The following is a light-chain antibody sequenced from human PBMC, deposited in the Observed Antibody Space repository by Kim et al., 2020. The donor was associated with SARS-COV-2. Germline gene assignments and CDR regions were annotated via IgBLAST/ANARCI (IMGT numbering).Light chain of an antibody. CDR3: QQYNSWPYT. J-gene: IGKJ2*01. Sequence: SVSPEKRAPSSCGTSRSVSSNLAWYQQKPGQAPRLLIYGASTRATGIPARFSGSGSGTEFTLTISSLQSEDFAVYYCQQYNSWPYTFGQGTKLEI. CDR2: GAS. CDR1: RSVSSN. V-gene: IGKV3-15*01.